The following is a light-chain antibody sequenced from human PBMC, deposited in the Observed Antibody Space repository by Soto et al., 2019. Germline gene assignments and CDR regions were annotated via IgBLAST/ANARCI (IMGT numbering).Light chain of an antibody. Sequence: DIVLTQYPATLSLSPGERATLSCRASQSVTTLLAWYQHIRGQAPRLVIYDASTRATGIPPRFSGSGSGTDFTLTISSLEPEDSAFYYCHQRSKWPQTFGQGTTVEIK. J-gene: IGKJ1*01. V-gene: IGKV3-11*01. CDR3: HQRSKWPQT. CDR2: DAS. CDR1: QSVTTL.